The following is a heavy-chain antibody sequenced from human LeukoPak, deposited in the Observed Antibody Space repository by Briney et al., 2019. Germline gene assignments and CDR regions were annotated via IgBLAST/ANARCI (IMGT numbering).Heavy chain of an antibody. D-gene: IGHD3-22*01. CDR1: GYSFTSYW. CDR2: IYPGDSDT. Sequence: PGESLKISCKGSGYSFTSYWIGWVRQMPGKGPEWMGIIYPGDSDTRYSPSFQGQVTISADKSISTAYLQWSSLKASDTAMYYCATHYYDSSGYYDSDYWGQGTLVTVSS. V-gene: IGHV5-51*01. CDR3: ATHYYDSSGYYDSDY. J-gene: IGHJ4*02.